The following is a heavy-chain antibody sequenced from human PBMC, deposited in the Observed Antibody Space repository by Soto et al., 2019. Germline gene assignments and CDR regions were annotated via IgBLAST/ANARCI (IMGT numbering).Heavy chain of an antibody. CDR1: GFTFSSYW. D-gene: IGHD2-21*02. V-gene: IGHV3-7*05. Sequence: PGGSLRLSCAASGFTFSSYWMSWVRQAPGKGLEWVANIKQDGSEKYYVDSVKGRFTITRDNAKNSLYLQMNSLRAEDTAVYYCARDDAYCGGDCYSQGYYYGMDVWGQGTTVTVSS. J-gene: IGHJ6*02. CDR3: ARDDAYCGGDCYSQGYYYGMDV. CDR2: IKQDGSEK.